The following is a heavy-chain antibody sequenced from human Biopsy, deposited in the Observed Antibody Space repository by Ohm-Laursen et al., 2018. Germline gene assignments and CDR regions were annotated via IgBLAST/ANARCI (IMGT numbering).Heavy chain of an antibody. CDR2: IIPILRTT. CDR1: TGTFNSYG. V-gene: IGHV1-69*11. Sequence: GAPVKVSCKAPTGTFNSYGIIWVRQAPGQGLEWMGRIIPILRTTAYAQTFLGRVTITADSPTSTVDMELTSLTSDDTAVYFCAREAIGYQLPCDDWGQGTLVTVSS. J-gene: IGHJ4*02. CDR3: AREAIGYQLPCDD. D-gene: IGHD2-2*01.